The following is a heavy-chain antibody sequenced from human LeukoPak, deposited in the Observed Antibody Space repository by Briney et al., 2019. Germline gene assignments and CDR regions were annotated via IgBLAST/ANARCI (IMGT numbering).Heavy chain of an antibody. V-gene: IGHV1-18*01. CDR1: GYTFTSYG. D-gene: IGHD6-13*01. Sequence: VASVKVSCKASGYTFTSYGISWVRQAPGQGVEWMGWISAYNGNTNYAQKLQGRVTMTTDTSTSTAYMELRSLRSDDTAVYYCARAIAALELVPFDYWGQGTLVTVSS. CDR2: ISAYNGNT. J-gene: IGHJ4*02. CDR3: ARAIAALELVPFDY.